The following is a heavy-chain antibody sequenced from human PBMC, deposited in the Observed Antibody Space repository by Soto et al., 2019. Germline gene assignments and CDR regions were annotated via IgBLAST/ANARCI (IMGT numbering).Heavy chain of an antibody. D-gene: IGHD3-9*01. J-gene: IGHJ4*02. CDR3: AKFRPRRTSRYFFSD. CDR2: ISGSGGST. CDR1: GFTFSNYA. Sequence: GGSLRLSCAASGFTFSNYAMTWVRQAPGMGLEWVSSISGSGGSTYYADSVKGRFTISRDNSKDTVYLQMNSLRAEDTALYYCAKFRPRRTSRYFFSDWGQGTPVPVAS. V-gene: IGHV3-23*01.